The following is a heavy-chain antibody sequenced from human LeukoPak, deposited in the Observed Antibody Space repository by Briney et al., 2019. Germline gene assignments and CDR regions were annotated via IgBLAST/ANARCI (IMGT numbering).Heavy chain of an antibody. CDR2: ISGGGETT. V-gene: IGHV3-23*01. CDR3: ARDYADYVGYFFFDY. D-gene: IGHD4-17*01. CDR1: GFTFNNYA. Sequence: PGGSLRLSCAASGFTFNNYAMNWVRQAPGKGLEWVSSISGGGETTYYEDSAKGRFTISRDNSKNTLYLQMNSLRAEDTAVYYCARDYADYVGYFFFDYWGQGTLVTVSS. J-gene: IGHJ4*02.